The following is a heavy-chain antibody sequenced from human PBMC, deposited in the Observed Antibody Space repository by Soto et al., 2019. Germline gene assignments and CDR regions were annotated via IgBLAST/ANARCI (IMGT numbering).Heavy chain of an antibody. CDR2: IIPIFGTA. D-gene: IGHD1-26*01. CDR1: GGTFSSYS. Sequence: QVQLVQSGAEVKKPGSSVKVSCKASGGTFSSYSINWVRQAPGQGLEWMGEIIPIFGTANYAQKFQGRVTITADESTSTAYMELSSLRSGDTAVYYCARDGGRHSGGIDYWGLGTLVTVSS. CDR3: ARDGGRHSGGIDY. J-gene: IGHJ4*02. V-gene: IGHV1-69*01.